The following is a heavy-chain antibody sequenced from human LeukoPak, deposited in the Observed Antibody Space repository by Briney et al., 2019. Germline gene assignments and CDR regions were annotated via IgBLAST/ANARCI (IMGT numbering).Heavy chain of an antibody. V-gene: IGHV3-21*01. J-gene: IGHJ4*02. CDR1: GFTFSSYS. CDR2: ISSSSSYI. D-gene: IGHD3-22*01. CDR3: ARDPAYYYDSSGYPFDY. Sequence: GGSLRLSCAASGFTFSSYSMNWVRQAPGKGLEWVSSISSSSSYIYYADSVKGRFTISGDNAKNSLYLQMNSLRAEDTAVYYYARDPAYYYDSSGYPFDYWGQGTLVTVSS.